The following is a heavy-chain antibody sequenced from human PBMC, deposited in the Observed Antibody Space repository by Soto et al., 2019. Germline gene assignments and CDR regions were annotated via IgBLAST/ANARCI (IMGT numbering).Heavy chain of an antibody. V-gene: IGHV1-18*01. D-gene: IGHD6-6*01. J-gene: IGHJ5*02. CDR2: ISAYNGDT. CDR3: ARDWIAARPGWFDP. CDR1: GYTFTTFG. Sequence: ASVKVSCKASGYTFTTFGLSWVRQAPGQGLEWMGWISAYNGDTKYAQKFQGRVTMTTDTSTSTAYMELRSLRSDDTAIYYCARDWIAARPGWFDPGGQGTRVTVPS.